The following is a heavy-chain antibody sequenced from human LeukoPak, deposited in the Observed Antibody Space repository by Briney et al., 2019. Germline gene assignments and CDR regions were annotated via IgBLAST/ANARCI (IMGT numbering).Heavy chain of an antibody. J-gene: IGHJ6*02. Sequence: ASVKVSRRASGYTFTDYYMHWVRQAPGQGLEWMGWLNPNTLVTNYAQHFQGRVSMTWDTSISTGYMDLHSLTSDDTAVYYCARKDGGRDGMDVWGQGITVTVSS. D-gene: IGHD2-15*01. CDR1: GYTFTDYY. CDR2: LNPNTLVT. CDR3: ARKDGGRDGMDV. V-gene: IGHV1-2*02.